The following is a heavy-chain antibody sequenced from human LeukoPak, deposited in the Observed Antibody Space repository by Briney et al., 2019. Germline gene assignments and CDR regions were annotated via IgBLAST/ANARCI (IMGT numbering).Heavy chain of an antibody. CDR3: ARGHYYDSKNYYMDV. D-gene: IGHD3-22*01. Sequence: GGSLRLSCAASGFTFSSYEMNWVRQAPAKGLEWVSYISSSGSTIYYADSVKGRFTISRDNSKNTLYLHMSSLRSEDTAVYYCARGHYYDSKNYYMDVWGKGTTVTISS. J-gene: IGHJ6*03. V-gene: IGHV3-48*03. CDR1: GFTFSSYE. CDR2: ISSSGSTI.